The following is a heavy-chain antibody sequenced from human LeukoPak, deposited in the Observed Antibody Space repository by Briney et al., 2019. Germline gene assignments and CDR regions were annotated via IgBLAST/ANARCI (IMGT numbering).Heavy chain of an antibody. CDR3: ARDRSSSSWYPDFDY. V-gene: IGHV1-2*06. D-gene: IGHD6-13*01. CDR1: GYTFTGYY. Sequence: GASVKVSCKASGYTFTGYYMHWVRQAPGQGLEWMGRINPNSGGTNYAQKFQGRVTMTRDTSISTAYMELSRLRSDDTAVYYCARDRSSSSWYPDFDYWGQGTLVTVSS. CDR2: INPNSGGT. J-gene: IGHJ4*02.